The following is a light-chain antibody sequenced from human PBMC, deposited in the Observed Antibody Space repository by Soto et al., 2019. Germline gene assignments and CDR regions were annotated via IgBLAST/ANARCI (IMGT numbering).Light chain of an antibody. V-gene: IGKV3-11*01. CDR3: QQRTNWPQYP. J-gene: IGKJ2*01. CDR2: DAS. Sequence: EIVLTQSPATLSLSPGERATLSCRASQSVGSYLAWYQHKPGQAPRLLIYDASNRASGIPARFSGSGSGTDFTLTISSLEPEDFAVYYCQQRTNWPQYPFGQGTKLEIK. CDR1: QSVGSY.